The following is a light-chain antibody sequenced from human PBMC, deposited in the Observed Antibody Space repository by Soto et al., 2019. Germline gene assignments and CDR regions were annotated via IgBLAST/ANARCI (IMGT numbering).Light chain of an antibody. V-gene: IGLV2-14*03. CDR2: DVS. CDR3: NSYTSSSTYV. J-gene: IGLJ1*01. CDR1: SSDVGGYNY. Sequence: QSVLTQPASVSGSPGQSIAISCTGTSSDVGGYNYVTWYQQRPGKAPKLMIYDVSNRPSGVSDRFSGSKSGNTASLTISGLQAEDEGDYYCNSYTSSSTYVFGTGTKVTVL.